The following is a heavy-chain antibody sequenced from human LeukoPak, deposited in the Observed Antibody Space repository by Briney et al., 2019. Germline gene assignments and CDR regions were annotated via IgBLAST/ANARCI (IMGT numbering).Heavy chain of an antibody. CDR3: AKYPDLSGSYHDY. D-gene: IGHD1-26*01. CDR1: GFTFNKYW. Sequence: GGSLRLSCAASGFTFNKYWMSWVRQAPGKGLEWVSAISGSGGSTYYADSVKGRFTISRDNSKNTLYLQMNSLRAEDTAVYYCAKYPDLSGSYHDYWGQGTLVTVSS. CDR2: ISGSGGST. V-gene: IGHV3-23*01. J-gene: IGHJ4*02.